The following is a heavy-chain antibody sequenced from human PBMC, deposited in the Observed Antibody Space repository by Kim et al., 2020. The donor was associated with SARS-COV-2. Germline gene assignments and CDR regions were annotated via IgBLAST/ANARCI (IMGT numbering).Heavy chain of an antibody. CDR2: INHSGST. D-gene: IGHD4-4*01. Sequence: SETLSLTCAVYGGSFSGYYWSWIRQPPGKGLEWIGEINHSGSTNYNPSLKSRVTISVDTSKNQFSLKLSSVTAADTAVYYCARGGDYSKAPGTYYYYYYMDVWGKGTTVTVSS. V-gene: IGHV4-34*01. CDR1: GGSFSGYY. CDR3: ARGGDYSKAPGTYYYYYYMDV. J-gene: IGHJ6*03.